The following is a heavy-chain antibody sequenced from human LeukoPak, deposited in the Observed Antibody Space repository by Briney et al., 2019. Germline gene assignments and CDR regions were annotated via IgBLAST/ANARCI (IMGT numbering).Heavy chain of an antibody. CDR1: GYTFSSYD. Sequence: GASVKVSCKASGYTFSSYDISWVRQAPGQGLEWMRWISAYNGNTNYAQKVQGRVTMTTDTSTSTAYMELRSLRSDDTAVYYCARDQGPADFDWLLFGYWGQGSLVTVSS. CDR2: ISAYNGNT. D-gene: IGHD3-9*01. CDR3: ARDQGPADFDWLLFGY. V-gene: IGHV1-18*01. J-gene: IGHJ4*02.